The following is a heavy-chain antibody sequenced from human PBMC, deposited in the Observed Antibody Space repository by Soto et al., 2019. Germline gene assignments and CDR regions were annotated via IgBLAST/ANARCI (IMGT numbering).Heavy chain of an antibody. CDR3: ARDGPSTRGWYPYYNHYGMDV. J-gene: IGHJ6*02. CDR2: ISYDGSSK. D-gene: IGHD6-19*01. CDR1: GFTFNTFA. V-gene: IGHV3-30-3*01. Sequence: QVQLVESGGGVVQPGRSLRLSCAASGFTFNTFALHWVRQAPGRGLEWVAVISYDGSSKYYVDSVKGRFTISRDNSRNTVHLQMNSLRAGDTAGYYCARDGPSTRGWYPYYNHYGMDVWGLGTTVTVSS.